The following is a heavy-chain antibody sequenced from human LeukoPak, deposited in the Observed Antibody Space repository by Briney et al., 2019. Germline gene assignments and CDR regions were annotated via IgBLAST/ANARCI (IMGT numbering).Heavy chain of an antibody. CDR1: GYTFTGYY. CDR2: INPNSGGT. J-gene: IGHJ6*02. D-gene: IGHD3-9*01. CDR3: ARDLGRYFDLLFLHYYYYGMDV. Sequence: ASVKVSCKASGYTFTGYYIHWVRQAPGQGLEWMGWINPNSGGTNYAQKLQGRVTMTRDTSISTAYMELSRLRSDDTAVYYCARDLGRYFDLLFLHYYYYGMDVWGQGTTVTVSS. V-gene: IGHV1-2*02.